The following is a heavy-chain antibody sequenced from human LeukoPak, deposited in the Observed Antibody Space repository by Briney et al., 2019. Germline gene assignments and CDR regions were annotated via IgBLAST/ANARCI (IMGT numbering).Heavy chain of an antibody. CDR1: GFNFDDYS. J-gene: IGHJ4*02. V-gene: IGHV3-43*01. D-gene: IGHD1-20*01. CDR2: IRWDGIST. Sequence: GGSLRLSCAASGFNFDDYSMHWVRQAPGKGLEWISLIRWDGISTYYADSVKGRFTISRDNSKNTLYLQMNSLRVEDTAVYYCAKAGMTRFDYWGQGIMVTVSS. CDR3: AKAGMTRFDY.